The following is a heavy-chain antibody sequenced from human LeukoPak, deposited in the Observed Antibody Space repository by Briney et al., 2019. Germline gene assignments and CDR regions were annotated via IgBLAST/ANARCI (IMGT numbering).Heavy chain of an antibody. D-gene: IGHD3-22*01. CDR2: IKQDGRDK. J-gene: IGHJ4*02. Sequence: PGGSLRLSCAASGFTFIFHWMSWVRQAPGKGLEWVANIKQDGRDKYYVDSVKGRFTISIDNSKNSLYLQMNSLRAEDTAVYFCARHSNKYDYESSGHYRGFDYWVQGTLVSVSS. CDR1: GFTFIFHW. V-gene: IGHV3-7*01. CDR3: ARHSNKYDYESSGHYRGFDY.